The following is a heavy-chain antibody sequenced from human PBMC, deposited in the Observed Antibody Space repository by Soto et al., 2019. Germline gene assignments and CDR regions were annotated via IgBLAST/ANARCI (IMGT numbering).Heavy chain of an antibody. V-gene: IGHV1-69*12. CDR1: GGTFSSCA. CDR3: ARHVPAAGYYYGMDV. J-gene: IGHJ6*02. CDR2: IIPIFGTA. Sequence: QVQLVQSGAEVKKPGSSVKVSCKASGGTFSSCAISWVRQAPGQGLEWMGGIIPIFGTANYAQKFQGRVTITADDSTSTGYMELSSLRSEDTAVYYCARHVPAAGYYYGMDVWGQGTTVTVSS. D-gene: IGHD2-2*01.